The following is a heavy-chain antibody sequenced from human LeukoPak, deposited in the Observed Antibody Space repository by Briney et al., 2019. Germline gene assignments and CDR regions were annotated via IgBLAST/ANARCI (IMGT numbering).Heavy chain of an antibody. CDR1: GFIFTAYS. V-gene: IGHV3-48*01. CDR3: VRVGRATGPRPTPCDD. Sequence: GGSLRLSCAASGFIFTAYSINWVRQAPGQGLEWVSTVCSSGTTSYYADSVKGRFTISRDNSNNSVYLQLNSLRAGDTAVYYCVRVGRATGPRPTPCDDWGQGTLVTVSS. CDR2: VCSSGTTS. D-gene: IGHD2-15*01. J-gene: IGHJ4*01.